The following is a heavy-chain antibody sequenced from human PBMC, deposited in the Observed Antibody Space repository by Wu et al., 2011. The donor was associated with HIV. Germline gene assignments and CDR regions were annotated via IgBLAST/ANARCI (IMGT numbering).Heavy chain of an antibody. Sequence: QVKLVQSGAEVKKPGASVKVSCKASGYIFNTYGINWLRQAPGQGLEWMGWISAYNGDTNYAQKLQDRVTMTTDTSTSTAYMELRSLRSDDTAVYYCARDGSSAQLDLYYNHMDVWGKGTTVTVSS. J-gene: IGHJ6*03. CDR2: ISAYNGDT. D-gene: IGHD6-6*01. CDR3: ARDGSSAQLDLYYNHMDV. V-gene: IGHV1-18*01. CDR1: GYIFNTYG.